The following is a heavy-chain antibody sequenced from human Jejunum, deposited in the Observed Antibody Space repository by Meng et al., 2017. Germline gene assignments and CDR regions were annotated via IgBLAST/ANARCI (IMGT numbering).Heavy chain of an antibody. CDR3: ARGGYYSFDY. J-gene: IGHJ4*02. Sequence: LQGAGPGLVKPSETLSLTYAVSGGSISSVYWWTWVRQSPGKGLEWIGEIYHSGSTNYNPSLKSRVTISVDKSKNQFSLKLTSVTAADTAVYYCARGGYYSFDYWGQGTLVTVSS. CDR1: GGSISSVYW. CDR2: IYHSGST. V-gene: IGHV4-4*02. D-gene: IGHD5-18*01.